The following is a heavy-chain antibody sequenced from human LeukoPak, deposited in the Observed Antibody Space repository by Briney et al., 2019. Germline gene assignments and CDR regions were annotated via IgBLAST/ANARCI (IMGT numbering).Heavy chain of an antibody. Sequence: GGSLRLSCAAPGFTFSSYDMNWVRQAPGKGLEWVSVISDSGGGSNYADSVKGRFTISRANSKNTLYLQMDSLRVGDTAVYYCAKGVIGGRRDYFSYFDYWGQGTLVTVSS. CDR3: AKGVIGGRRDYFSYFDY. D-gene: IGHD2-21*01. J-gene: IGHJ4*02. CDR2: ISDSGGGS. CDR1: GFTFSSYD. V-gene: IGHV3-23*01.